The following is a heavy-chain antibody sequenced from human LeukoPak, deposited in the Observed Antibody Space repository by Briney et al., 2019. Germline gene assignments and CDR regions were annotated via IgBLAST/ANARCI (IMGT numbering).Heavy chain of an antibody. V-gene: IGHV3-23*01. J-gene: IGHJ1*01. Sequence: GASLRLSCAASGFTFSSYAMTWVRQAPGKGLEWVSVISGGGGNTYYADSVKGRCTVSRDNSKNTLYLQMNSLRAEDTAVYYSAKDPGYSSGWGDAEYFQHWGQGTLVTVSS. D-gene: IGHD6-19*01. CDR2: ISGGGGNT. CDR1: GFTFSSYA. CDR3: AKDPGYSSGWGDAEYFQH.